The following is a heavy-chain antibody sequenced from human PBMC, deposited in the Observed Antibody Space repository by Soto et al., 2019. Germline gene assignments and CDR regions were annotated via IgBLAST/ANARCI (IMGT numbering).Heavy chain of an antibody. D-gene: IGHD3-22*01. CDR2: IYTSGST. Sequence: QVQLQESGPGLVKPSETLSLTCTVSGGSISSYYWSWIRQPAGKGLEWIGRIYTSGSTNYNPSLKSRVTMSVDTSKNQFSLKLSSVTAADTAVYYCARMYYYDSSGYYFPSAFDIWGQGTMVTVSS. J-gene: IGHJ3*02. CDR1: GGSISSYY. V-gene: IGHV4-4*07. CDR3: ARMYYYDSSGYYFPSAFDI.